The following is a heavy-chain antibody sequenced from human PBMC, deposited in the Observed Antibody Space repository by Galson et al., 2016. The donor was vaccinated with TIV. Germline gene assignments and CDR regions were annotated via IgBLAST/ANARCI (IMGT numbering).Heavy chain of an antibody. CDR3: ARPPDCGGDCYKYDH. D-gene: IGHD2-21*01. CDR1: GYTFAIYA. CDR2: FNAGNGNT. Sequence: SVKVSCKASGYTFAIYAMHWVRQAPGQRLEWLGWFNAGNGNTKYSQKFQGRVTITWDTSASTAYVELSSLRFEDTAVYYCARPPDCGGDCYKYDHWGKGTRVTVYS. J-gene: IGHJ4*02. V-gene: IGHV1-3*01.